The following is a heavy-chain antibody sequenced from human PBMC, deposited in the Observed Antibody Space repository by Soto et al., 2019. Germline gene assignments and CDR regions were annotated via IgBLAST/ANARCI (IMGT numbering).Heavy chain of an antibody. CDR2: INAGNGNT. V-gene: IGHV1-3*05. Sequence: QVQLVQSGAEEKKPGASVKVSCKASGYTFTNYATHWVRQAPGQRLEWMGWINAGNGNTKYSQKFQGRVTITRDTSASTAYMELSSLRSEDTAVYYCAGVSGYYRPDYWGQGTLVTVSS. D-gene: IGHD5-12*01. J-gene: IGHJ4*02. CDR3: AGVSGYYRPDY. CDR1: GYTFTNYA.